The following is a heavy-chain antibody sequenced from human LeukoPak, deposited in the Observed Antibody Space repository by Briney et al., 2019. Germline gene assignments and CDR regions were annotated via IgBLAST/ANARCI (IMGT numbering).Heavy chain of an antibody. CDR1: GFTFSSCG. V-gene: IGHV3-33*01. J-gene: IGHJ4*02. CDR2: IWYDGTNK. Sequence: GGSLRLSCAASGFTFSSCGMHWVRPAPGKGLERVAVIWYDGTNKYYADSVKGRFTISRDNSKNTLYLQMNSLRAEDTAVYYCARGRDGYNWIDYWGQGTLVTVSS. D-gene: IGHD5-24*01. CDR3: ARGRDGYNWIDY.